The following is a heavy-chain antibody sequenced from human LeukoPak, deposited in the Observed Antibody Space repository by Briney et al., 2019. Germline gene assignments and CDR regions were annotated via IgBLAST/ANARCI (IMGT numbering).Heavy chain of an antibody. CDR1: GCTFSSYA. CDR3: AREIVXTPXXXXXXXXDV. J-gene: IGHJ6*01. V-gene: IGHV1-69*04. CDR2: IIPILGIA. D-gene: IGHD2-8*01. Sequence: GASVKVSCKASGCTFSSYAISWVRQAPGQGLEWMGRIIPILGIANYAQNFQGRVTINADKYTSTAYMELSSLRSEDTAVYYCAREIVXTPXXXXXXXXDV.